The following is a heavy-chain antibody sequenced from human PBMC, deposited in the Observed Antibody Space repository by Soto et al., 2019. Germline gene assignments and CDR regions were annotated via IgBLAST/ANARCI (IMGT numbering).Heavy chain of an antibody. J-gene: IGHJ4*02. Sequence: GESLKISCRTSGTNYWIAWVRQRPGKGLEWLGIIYPGDSDTRYSPSFQGQVTISADKSINTTYLRWSTLKASDSGIYFCARGYYSFWSGPIDYWGQGTLVTVSS. CDR1: GTNYW. CDR2: IYPGDSDT. V-gene: IGHV5-51*01. CDR3: ARGYYSFWSGPIDY. D-gene: IGHD3-3*01.